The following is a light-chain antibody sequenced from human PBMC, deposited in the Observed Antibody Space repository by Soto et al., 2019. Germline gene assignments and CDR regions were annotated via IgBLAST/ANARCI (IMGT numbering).Light chain of an antibody. CDR2: DAS. CDR3: QQYTDRPRT. V-gene: IGKV3-15*01. CDR1: QYIGST. Sequence: ITQYPATLSGSVEGGSTLACGASQYIGSTIAWYQQRSGQAPRLLIFDASIRLPTVPARFSGRVSGTEFTITISGLQLEDFAVYFCQQYTDRPRTFGQGTKVDIK. J-gene: IGKJ1*01.